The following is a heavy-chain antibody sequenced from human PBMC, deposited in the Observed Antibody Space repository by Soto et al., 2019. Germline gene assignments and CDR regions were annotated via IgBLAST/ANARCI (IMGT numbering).Heavy chain of an antibody. V-gene: IGHV1-18*01. Sequence: GSSVKVSCTSSGYISTHYCISWVRQAPGQGLEWMGWISAYNGNTNYAQKLQGRVTMTTDTSTSTAYMELRSLRSDDTAMYYCARGNYGDYEYFDYWGQGTLVTVSS. CDR1: GYISTHYC. CDR3: ARGNYGDYEYFDY. J-gene: IGHJ4*02. CDR2: ISAYNGNT. D-gene: IGHD4-17*01.